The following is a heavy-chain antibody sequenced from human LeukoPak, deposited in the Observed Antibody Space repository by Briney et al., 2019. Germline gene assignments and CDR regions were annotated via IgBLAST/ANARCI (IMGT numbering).Heavy chain of an antibody. Sequence: HPGGSLRLSCVGSGFTFSRYAFHWVRQAPGKGLEWVAVISYDGSNRYYADSVKGRFTVSRDNSKNTLYLQMDSLRYEDTAMYYCASLGRTIFGVVIDPLRRWFDPWGQGTLVTVFS. V-gene: IGHV3-30-3*01. D-gene: IGHD3-3*01. J-gene: IGHJ5*02. CDR3: ASLGRTIFGVVIDPLRRWFDP. CDR1: GFTFSRYA. CDR2: ISYDGSNR.